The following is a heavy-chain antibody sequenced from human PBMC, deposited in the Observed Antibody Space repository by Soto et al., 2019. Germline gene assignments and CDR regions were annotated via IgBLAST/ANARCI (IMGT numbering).Heavy chain of an antibody. CDR3: ATSYGSGYRAFDY. D-gene: IGHD3-10*01. V-gene: IGHV1-69*02. J-gene: IGHJ4*02. CDR1: GDTFAFYS. CDR2: INPILSMS. Sequence: QVQLVQSGAEVKRPGSSVKVSCKASGDTFAFYSINWVRQAPGLGLEWMGRINPILSMSNYAQRFQGRVTRTADKSTSTAYMVLNSLRSEDTAMYYWATSYGSGYRAFDYWGQGALVTVSS.